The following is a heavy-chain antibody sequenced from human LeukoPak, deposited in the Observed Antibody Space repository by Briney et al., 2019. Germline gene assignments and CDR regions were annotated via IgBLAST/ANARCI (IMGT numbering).Heavy chain of an antibody. CDR2: IIPIFGTA. CDR3: ARGNGSGSYFAFDY. J-gene: IGHJ4*02. D-gene: IGHD3-10*01. Sequence: SVKVSCKASGGTFSSYAISWVRQAPGQGLEWMGGIIPIFGTANYAQKFQGRVTITADKSTSTAYMELSSLRSEDTAVYYCARGNGSGSYFAFDYWGQGTLVTVSS. V-gene: IGHV1-69*06. CDR1: GGTFSSYA.